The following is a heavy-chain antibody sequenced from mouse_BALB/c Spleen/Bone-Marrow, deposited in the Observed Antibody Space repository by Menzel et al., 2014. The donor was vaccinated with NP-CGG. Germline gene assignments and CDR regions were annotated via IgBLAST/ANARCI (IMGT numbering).Heavy chain of an antibody. D-gene: IGHD1-1*01. CDR3: ARGYGSSYYAMDY. Sequence: VQLQESGPGLVAPSQSLSITCTVSGFSLTSYGVHWVRQPPGKGLEWLGVIWAGGSTNYNSALMSRLSISKDNSKSQVFLKMNSLQTDDTAMYYCARGYGSSYYAMDYWGQGTSVTVSS. CDR2: IWAGGST. CDR1: GFSLTSYG. J-gene: IGHJ4*01. V-gene: IGHV2-9*02.